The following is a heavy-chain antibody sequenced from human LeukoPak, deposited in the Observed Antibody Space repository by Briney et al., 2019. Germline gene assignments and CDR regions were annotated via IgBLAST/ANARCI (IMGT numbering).Heavy chain of an antibody. CDR1: GYTFTGYY. CDR2: INPNSGGT. D-gene: IGHD2-8*01. J-gene: IGHJ3*02. CDR3: ARVGELTVYAPHGPDDAFDI. V-gene: IGHV1-2*02. Sequence: ASVKVSCKASGYTFTGYYMHWVRQAPGQGLEWMGWINPNSGGTNYAQKFQGRVTMTRDTSISTAYMELSRLRSDDTAVYYCARVGELTVYAPHGPDDAFDIWGQGTMVTVSS.